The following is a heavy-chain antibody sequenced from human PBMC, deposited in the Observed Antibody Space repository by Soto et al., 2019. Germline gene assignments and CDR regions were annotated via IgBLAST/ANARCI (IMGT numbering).Heavy chain of an antibody. CDR3: ARDYCSGGSCYSGHWFDP. CDR1: GGSISSYH. Sequence: SETLSLTCTVSGGSISSYHWSWIRQSPGKGLEWIGYTSNSAPTIYNPSLKSRVTISADTSKNQFSLRLSSVTAADTAVYYCARDYCSGGSCYSGHWFDPWGQGTLVTVSS. J-gene: IGHJ5*02. D-gene: IGHD2-15*01. V-gene: IGHV4-59*12. CDR2: TSNSAPT.